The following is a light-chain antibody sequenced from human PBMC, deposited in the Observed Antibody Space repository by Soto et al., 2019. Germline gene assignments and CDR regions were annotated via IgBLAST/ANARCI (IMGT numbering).Light chain of an antibody. CDR3: QQHGSSPRT. CDR2: AAS. J-gene: IGKJ1*01. V-gene: IGKV3-20*01. Sequence: EIVLTQSPGTLSLSPGERATLSCRASQSVSSSYLACYQQKPGQGPRPLLYAASSRATAIPDRFRGSGTGTGFTLTISRLEPEDCAVYYCQQHGSSPRTFGQGTKVEIK. CDR1: QSVSSSY.